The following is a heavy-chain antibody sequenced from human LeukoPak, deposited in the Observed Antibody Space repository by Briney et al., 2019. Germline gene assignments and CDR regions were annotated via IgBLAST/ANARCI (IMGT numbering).Heavy chain of an antibody. CDR3: GGVYYDYVWGSYRTFDY. D-gene: IGHD3-16*02. Sequence: SVKVSCKASGGTFSSYAISWVRQAPGQGLEWMGGIIPIFGTANYAQRFQGRVTITADESTSTAYMELSSLRSEDTAVYYCGGVYYDYVWGSYRTFDYWGQGTLVTVSS. V-gene: IGHV1-69*13. CDR1: GGTFSSYA. J-gene: IGHJ4*02. CDR2: IIPIFGTA.